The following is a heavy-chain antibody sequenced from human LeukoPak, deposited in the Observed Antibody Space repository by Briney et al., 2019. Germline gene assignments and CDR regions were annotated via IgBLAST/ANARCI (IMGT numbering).Heavy chain of an antibody. J-gene: IGHJ4*02. D-gene: IGHD5-24*01. CDR1: GGTFSSYA. CDR2: INPNSGGT. V-gene: IGHV1-2*02. Sequence: ASVKVSCKASGGTFSSYAISWVRQAPAQGLEWMGWINPNSGGTNYAQKFQGRVTMTRDTSIATAYMELSRLRSDDTAVYYCARDQGEMATIPDYWGQGTLVTVSS. CDR3: ARDQGEMATIPDY.